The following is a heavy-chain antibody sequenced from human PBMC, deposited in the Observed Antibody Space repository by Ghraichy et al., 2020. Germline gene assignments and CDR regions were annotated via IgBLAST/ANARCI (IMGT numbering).Heavy chain of an antibody. CDR3: ARVKCTSCYIGGEAWFDP. V-gene: IGHV4-34*01. Sequence: SETLSLTCAVYGGSFSGYYWSWIRQPPGKGLEWIGEINHSGSTNYNPSLKSRVTISVDTSKNQFSLKLSSVTAADTAVYYCARVKCTSCYIGGEAWFDPWGQGTLVTVSS. J-gene: IGHJ5*02. CDR2: INHSGST. CDR1: GGSFSGYY. D-gene: IGHD2-2*02.